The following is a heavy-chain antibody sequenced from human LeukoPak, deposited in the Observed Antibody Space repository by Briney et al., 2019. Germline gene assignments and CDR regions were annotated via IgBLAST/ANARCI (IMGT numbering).Heavy chain of an antibody. CDR2: ISPSGGST. D-gene: IGHD2-15*01. CDR1: GYTFTSYA. CDR3: ATDLRGYPGPGGY. Sequence: GASVKVSCKASGYTFTSYAMNWVRQAPGQGPEWMGVISPSGGSTTYAQKFQGRVTLTRDMSTSTDYLELSSLRSEDTAVYYCATDLRGYPGPGGYWGQGTLVTVSS. V-gene: IGHV1-46*01. J-gene: IGHJ4*02.